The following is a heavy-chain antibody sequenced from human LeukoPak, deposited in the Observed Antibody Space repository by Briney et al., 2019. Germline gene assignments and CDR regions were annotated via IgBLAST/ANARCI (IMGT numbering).Heavy chain of an antibody. V-gene: IGHV3-23*01. Sequence: PGRSLRLSCAASGFTFSNYPMHWVRRAPGMGLEWVSTVGGSASGTFYADSVKGRFTISRDNSKNTLYLQMNSLRAEDTAVYFCAEDGDGRYYSRADYWGQGTLVTVSS. CDR2: VGGSASGT. CDR3: AEDGDGRYYSRADY. CDR1: GFTFSNYP. D-gene: IGHD2-21*01. J-gene: IGHJ4*02.